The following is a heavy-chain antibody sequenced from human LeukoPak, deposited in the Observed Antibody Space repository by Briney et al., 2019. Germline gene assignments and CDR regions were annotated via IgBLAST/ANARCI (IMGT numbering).Heavy chain of an antibody. Sequence: RESLTISCKASGYSFTSYWISWVRQMPGKGLEWMGRIDPSDSYINFSPSFQGHVTFSADKSISTIYLQWSSLKASDTAVYYCARHLTDNGMDVWGQGTTVTVSS. CDR3: ARHLTDNGMDV. D-gene: IGHD2-8*02. V-gene: IGHV5-10-1*01. J-gene: IGHJ6*02. CDR1: GYSFTSYW. CDR2: IDPSDSYI.